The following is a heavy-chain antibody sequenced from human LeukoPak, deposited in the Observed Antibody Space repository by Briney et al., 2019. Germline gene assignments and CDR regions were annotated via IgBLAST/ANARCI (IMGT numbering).Heavy chain of an antibody. J-gene: IGHJ6*02. CDR2: ISYDGSNK. Sequence: GGSLRLSCAASGFTFSSYGMHWVRQAPGKGLEWVAVISYDGSNKYYADSVKGRFTISRDNSKNTLYLQMNSLRAEGTAVYYCAKDGYCSSTSCYSSYYYYYGVDVWGQGTTVTVSS. D-gene: IGHD2-2*02. V-gene: IGHV3-30*18. CDR1: GFTFSSYG. CDR3: AKDGYCSSTSCYSSYYYYYGVDV.